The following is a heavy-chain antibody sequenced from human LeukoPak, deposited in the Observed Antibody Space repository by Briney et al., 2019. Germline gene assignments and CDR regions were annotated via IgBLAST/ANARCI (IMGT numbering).Heavy chain of an antibody. D-gene: IGHD6-19*01. CDR2: IYSGGST. J-gene: IGHJ6*02. V-gene: IGHV3-66*01. CDR1: RFTVSSNY. CDR3: ARDSPTYSSGWTHGMDV. Sequence: GGSLRLSCAASRFTVSSNYMSWVRQAPGKGLEWVSVIYSGGSTYYADSVKGRFTISRDNSKNTLYLQMNSLRAEDTAVYYCARDSPTYSSGWTHGMDVWGQGTTVTVSS.